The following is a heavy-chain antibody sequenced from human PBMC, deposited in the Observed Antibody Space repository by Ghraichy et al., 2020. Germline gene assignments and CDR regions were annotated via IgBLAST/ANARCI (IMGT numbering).Heavy chain of an antibody. D-gene: IGHD3-10*01. CDR1: GGSISSYY. J-gene: IGHJ3*02. CDR3: ATAGASDAFDI. Sequence: SETLSLTCTVSGGSISSYYWSWIRQPPGKGLEWIGYIYYSGSTNYNPSLKSRVTISVDTSKNQFSLKLSSVTAADTAVYYCATAGASDAFDIWGQGTMVTVSS. CDR2: IYYSGST. V-gene: IGHV4-59*01.